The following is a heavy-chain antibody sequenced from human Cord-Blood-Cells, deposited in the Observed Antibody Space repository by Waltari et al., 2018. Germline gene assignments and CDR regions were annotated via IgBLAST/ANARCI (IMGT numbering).Heavy chain of an antibody. CDR1: GGSFSGYY. CDR3: ARTKYSSSWYLAAFDI. V-gene: IGHV4-34*01. D-gene: IGHD6-13*01. CDR2: INHSGST. Sequence: QVQLQQWGAGLLKPSETLSLTCAVYGGSFSGYYWSWIRPPPGKGLEWIGEINHSGSTNYNPSLKSRVTISVDTSKNQFSLKLSSVTAADTAVYYCARTKYSSSWYLAAFDIWGQGTMVTVSS. J-gene: IGHJ3*02.